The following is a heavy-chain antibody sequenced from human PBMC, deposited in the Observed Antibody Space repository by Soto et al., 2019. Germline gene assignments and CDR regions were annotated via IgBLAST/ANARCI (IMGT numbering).Heavy chain of an antibody. J-gene: IGHJ4*02. CDR2: IYYSGST. CDR3: ARDSGVGATTPFDY. V-gene: IGHV4-59*01. CDR1: GGSISRYY. Sequence: SETLSLTCTVSGGSISRYYWSWIRQPPGKGLEWIGYIYYSGSTNYNPSLKSRVTISVDTSKNQFSLKLSSVTAADTAVYYCARDSGVGATTPFDYWGQGTPGTVSS. D-gene: IGHD1-26*01.